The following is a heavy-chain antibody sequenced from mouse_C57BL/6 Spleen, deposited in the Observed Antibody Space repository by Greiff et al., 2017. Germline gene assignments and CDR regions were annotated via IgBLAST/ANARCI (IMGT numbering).Heavy chain of an antibody. J-gene: IGHJ2*01. CDR3: AREGYGSTDYFDY. CDR1: GFTFSSYA. V-gene: IGHV5-4*01. D-gene: IGHD1-1*01. Sequence: EVKLMESGGGLVKPGGSLKLSCAASGFTFSSYAMSWVRQTPEKRLEWVATISAGGSYTYYPDNVKGRFTISRDNAKNNLYLQMSHLKSEDTAMYYCAREGYGSTDYFDYWGQGTTLTVSS. CDR2: ISAGGSYT.